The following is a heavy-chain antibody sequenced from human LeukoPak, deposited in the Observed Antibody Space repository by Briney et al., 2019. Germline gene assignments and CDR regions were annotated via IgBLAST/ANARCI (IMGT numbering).Heavy chain of an antibody. CDR3: ARLLDYYDSSGYYY. D-gene: IGHD3-22*01. Sequence: PGGSLRLSCAASGFTFSNYGMNWVRQAPGKGLEWVSYISSSSDAIYYADSVKGRFTISRDNAKNSLYLEMNSLRDEDTAVYYCARLLDYYDSSGYYYWGQGTLVTVSS. V-gene: IGHV3-48*02. J-gene: IGHJ4*02. CDR2: ISSSSDAI. CDR1: GFTFSNYG.